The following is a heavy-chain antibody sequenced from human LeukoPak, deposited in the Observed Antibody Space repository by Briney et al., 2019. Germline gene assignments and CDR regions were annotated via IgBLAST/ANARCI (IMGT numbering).Heavy chain of an antibody. CDR1: GGSISSYY. D-gene: IGHD1-26*01. CDR3: ARLMVGAPLIFDY. V-gene: IGHV4-59*08. J-gene: IGHJ4*02. Sequence: SETLSLTCTVSGGSISSYYWSWIRQPPGKGLEWIGYIYYSGSTNYNPSLKSRVTISVDTSKNQFSLKLSSVTAADTAVYYCARLMVGAPLIFDYWGQGTLVTVS. CDR2: IYYSGST.